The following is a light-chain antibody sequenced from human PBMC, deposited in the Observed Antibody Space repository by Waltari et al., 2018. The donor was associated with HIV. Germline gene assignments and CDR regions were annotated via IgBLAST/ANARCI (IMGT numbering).Light chain of an antibody. Sequence: QLTQSPPTLSASVGDRVTITCRASQTINNWLAWYQQKPGKAPQLLISKASTLQSGVPSRFSGSGFGTDFTLTISSLQPDDFATYYCQQYNSHSQAFGQGTRVEIQ. V-gene: IGKV1-5*03. CDR2: KAS. J-gene: IGKJ1*01. CDR3: QQYNSHSQA. CDR1: QTINNW.